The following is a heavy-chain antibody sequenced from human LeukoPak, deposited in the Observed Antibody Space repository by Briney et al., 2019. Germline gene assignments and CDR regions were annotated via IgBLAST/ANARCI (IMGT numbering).Heavy chain of an antibody. Sequence: GGSLRLSCAASGFTFSSYWMTWNRQAPGKGLEWVAHIKEDATESRSADSVKGRFTISRDNTKNSLFLQLNGLRAEDTAVYYCVRDRGWYHFDLWGQGTLVTVSS. CDR2: IKEDATES. V-gene: IGHV3-7*01. J-gene: IGHJ4*02. D-gene: IGHD3-10*01. CDR3: VRDRGWYHFDL. CDR1: GFTFSSYW.